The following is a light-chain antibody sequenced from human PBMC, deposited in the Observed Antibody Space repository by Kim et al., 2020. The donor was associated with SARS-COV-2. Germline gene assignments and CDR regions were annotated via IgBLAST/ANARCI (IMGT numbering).Light chain of an antibody. J-gene: IGLJ2*01. Sequence: GQSVTISCTGTSSDIGGYNYVSWYQPRPGKTPKLIIYEVSKRPSGVPDRFSGSKSGNTASLTVSGLQADNEADYYCSSYAGSNNLVFGGGTQLTVL. CDR1: SSDIGGYNY. CDR3: SSYAGSNNLV. CDR2: EVS. V-gene: IGLV2-8*01.